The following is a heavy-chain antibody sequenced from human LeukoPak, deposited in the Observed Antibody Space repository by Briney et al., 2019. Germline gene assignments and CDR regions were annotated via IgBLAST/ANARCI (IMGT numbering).Heavy chain of an antibody. Sequence: SETLSLTCTVSGGSISSYYWSWIRQPPGKGLEWIGYIYYSGSTNYNPSLKSRVTISVDTSKNQFSLKLSSVTAADTAVYYCAREADYSVDYWGQGTLVTVSS. CDR2: IYYSGST. V-gene: IGHV4-59*01. J-gene: IGHJ4*02. D-gene: IGHD4-11*01. CDR3: AREADYSVDY. CDR1: GGSISSYY.